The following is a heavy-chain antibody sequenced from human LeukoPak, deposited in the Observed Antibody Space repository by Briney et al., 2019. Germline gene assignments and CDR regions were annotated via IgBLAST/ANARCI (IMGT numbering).Heavy chain of an antibody. Sequence: GASVKVSCKASGGTFSSYAISWARQAPGQGLEWMGWVSAYNGNTNYAQKLQGRVTMTTDTSTSTAYMELRSLRSDDTAVYYCARVDTIFGVVTTGDYWGQGTLVTVSS. CDR1: GGTFSSYA. V-gene: IGHV1-18*01. J-gene: IGHJ4*02. D-gene: IGHD3-3*01. CDR2: VSAYNGNT. CDR3: ARVDTIFGVVTTGDY.